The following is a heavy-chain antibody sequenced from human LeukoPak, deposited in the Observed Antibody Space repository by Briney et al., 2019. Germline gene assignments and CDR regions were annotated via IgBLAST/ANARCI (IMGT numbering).Heavy chain of an antibody. CDR3: ARDRVVPAAPSYYYYMDV. Sequence: PSETLSLTCAVYGGSFSSYYWSWIRQPPRKGLEWIGYIYYSGSTNYNPSLKSRVTISVDTSKNQFSPKLSSVTAADTAVYYCARDRVVPAAPSYYYYMDVWGKGTTVTVSS. V-gene: IGHV4-59*01. D-gene: IGHD2-2*01. CDR1: GGSFSSYY. CDR2: IYYSGST. J-gene: IGHJ6*03.